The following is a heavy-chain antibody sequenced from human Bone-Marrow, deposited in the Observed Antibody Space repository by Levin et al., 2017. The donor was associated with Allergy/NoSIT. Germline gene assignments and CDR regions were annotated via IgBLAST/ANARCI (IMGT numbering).Heavy chain of an antibody. V-gene: IGHV1-18*01. Sequence: GESLKISCKASGYTFTSYGISWVRQAPGQGLEWMGWISAYNGNTNYAQKLQGRVTMTTDTSTSTAYMELRSLRSDDTAVYYCASLGCGGDCYSGRPPGAGDAFDIWGQGTMVTVSS. J-gene: IGHJ3*02. CDR1: GYTFTSYG. D-gene: IGHD2-21*02. CDR3: ASLGCGGDCYSGRPPGAGDAFDI. CDR2: ISAYNGNT.